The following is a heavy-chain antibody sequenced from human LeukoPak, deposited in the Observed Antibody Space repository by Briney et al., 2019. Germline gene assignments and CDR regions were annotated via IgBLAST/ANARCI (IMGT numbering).Heavy chain of an antibody. CDR2: VSYRGSN. V-gene: IGHV4-59*08. Sequence: SETLSLTCTVSGGSISSNYWCWIRQPPGKGLEYIGYVSYRGSNNYNPSLKSRVTVSSETSKNQFSLRLSSVTAADTAIYYCARRAVTGERDYFDSWGQGTLVTVSS. D-gene: IGHD6-19*01. CDR3: ARRAVTGERDYFDS. CDR1: GGSISSNY. J-gene: IGHJ4*02.